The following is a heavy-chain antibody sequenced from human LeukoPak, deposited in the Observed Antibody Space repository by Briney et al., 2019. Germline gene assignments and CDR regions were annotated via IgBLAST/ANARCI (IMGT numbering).Heavy chain of an antibody. CDR1: GYAFTSYG. CDR3: ARDRPDFKTYSARYYYYYMDV. J-gene: IGHJ6*03. Sequence: ASVKVSCKASGYAFTSYGISWVRHAPGQGLEWMGWISAYNGNTNYAQKLQGRVTMTTDTSTSTAYMELRSLRSDDTAVYYCARDRPDFKTYSARYYYYYMDVWGKGTTVTISS. CDR2: ISAYNGNT. D-gene: IGHD6-6*01. V-gene: IGHV1-18*01.